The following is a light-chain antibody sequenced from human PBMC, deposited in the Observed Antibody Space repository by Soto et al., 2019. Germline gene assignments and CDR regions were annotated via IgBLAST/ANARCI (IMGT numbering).Light chain of an antibody. CDR2: DAS. Sequence: EIVLTQAPATLSLSPGESPTLSCRASQSVSSYLAWYQQKPGQAPRLRIYDASNRATGIPARFRGSGSGTDFTLTISSLEPEDFAVYYCQQRSNWLPVTFGQGTKVEIK. V-gene: IGKV3-11*01. CDR1: QSVSSY. J-gene: IGKJ1*01. CDR3: QQRSNWLPVT.